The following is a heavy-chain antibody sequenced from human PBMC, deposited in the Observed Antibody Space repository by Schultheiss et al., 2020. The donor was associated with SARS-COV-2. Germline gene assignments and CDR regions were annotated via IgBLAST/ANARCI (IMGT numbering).Heavy chain of an antibody. D-gene: IGHD3-22*01. V-gene: IGHV3-52*01. CDR2: IKCDGSEK. CDR3: ASATQFDSSGYYPGAFDI. J-gene: IGHJ3*02. Sequence: GGSLRLSCAASGFTFSSSWMHWVCQAPEKGLEWVADIKCDGSEKYYVDSVKGRFTISRDNAKNSLYLQMNSLRAEDTAVYYCASATQFDSSGYYPGAFDIWGQGTMVTVSS. CDR1: GFTFSSSW.